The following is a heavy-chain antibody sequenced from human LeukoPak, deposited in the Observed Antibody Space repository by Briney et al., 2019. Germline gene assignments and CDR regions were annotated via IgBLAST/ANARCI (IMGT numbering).Heavy chain of an antibody. CDR3: ARATVTSLNDY. V-gene: IGHV4-59*01. D-gene: IGHD4-17*01. J-gene: IGHJ4*02. CDR2: IYYSGST. Sequence: GSLRLSCAASGFTFSSYGMHWIRQPPGKGLEWIGYIYYSGSTNYNPSLKSRVTISVDTSKNQFSLKLSSVTAADTAVYYCARATVTSLNDYWGQGTLVTVSS. CDR1: GFTFSSYG.